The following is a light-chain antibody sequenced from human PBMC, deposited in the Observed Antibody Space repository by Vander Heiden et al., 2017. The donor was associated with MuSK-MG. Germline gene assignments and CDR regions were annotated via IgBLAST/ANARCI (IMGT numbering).Light chain of an antibody. CDR1: SGSVSTTYY. CDR2: NTD. Sequence: QTVVTQEPSFSVSPGGKVTLTCGLSSGSVSTTYYPSWYQQTPGQPPRTLIYNTDTRSSGVPDRFSGSILGNKAALTITGAQADDESDYYCVLYMGSGISVFGGGTKLTVL. V-gene: IGLV8-61*01. CDR3: VLYMGSGISV. J-gene: IGLJ2*01.